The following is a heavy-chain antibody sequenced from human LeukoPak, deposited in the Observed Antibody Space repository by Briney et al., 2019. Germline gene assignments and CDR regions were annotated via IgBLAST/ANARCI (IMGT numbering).Heavy chain of an antibody. Sequence: PGGSLRLSCAASGFTFSSYSMNWVRQAPGKGLEWVSAISGSGGSTYYADSVKGRFTISRDNSKNTLYLQMNSLRAEDTAVYYCAKDKGHTVATIMGVGDYWGQGTLVTVSS. D-gene: IGHD5-12*01. CDR1: GFTFSSYS. V-gene: IGHV3-23*01. CDR2: ISGSGGST. J-gene: IGHJ4*02. CDR3: AKDKGHTVATIMGVGDY.